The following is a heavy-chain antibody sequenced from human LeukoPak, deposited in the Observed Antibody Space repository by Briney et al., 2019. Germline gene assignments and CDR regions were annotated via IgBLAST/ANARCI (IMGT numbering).Heavy chain of an antibody. CDR2: INDNGAGT. V-gene: IGHV3-23*01. J-gene: IGHJ4*02. Sequence: GGSLRLSCAASGFTFSSYAMSWVRQAPGKGLKWVSTINDNGAGTYYADSVKGRFTISRDNSYNTVSLQMNSLRDEDTGVYYCARDSSDFGINYYFDYWGQGTLVTVSS. D-gene: IGHD2-21*01. CDR3: ARDSSDFGINYYFDY. CDR1: GFTFSSYA.